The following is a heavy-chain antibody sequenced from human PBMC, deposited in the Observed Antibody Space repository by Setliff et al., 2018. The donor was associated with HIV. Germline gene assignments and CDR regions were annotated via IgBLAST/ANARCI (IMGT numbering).Heavy chain of an antibody. CDR1: AFTFSDYW. Sequence: GGSLRLSCRASAFTFSDYWMTWVRQAPGRGLEWVANIKDDGSEKNYLDSIKGRFTIFRDNARNSLYLQMTSLRAEDSGVYYCARSPQVTIFGIKIKPPGGPDLWGQGTTVTVSS. J-gene: IGHJ6*02. CDR2: IKDDGSEK. V-gene: IGHV3-7*01. CDR3: ARSPQVTIFGIKIKPPGGPDL. D-gene: IGHD3-3*01.